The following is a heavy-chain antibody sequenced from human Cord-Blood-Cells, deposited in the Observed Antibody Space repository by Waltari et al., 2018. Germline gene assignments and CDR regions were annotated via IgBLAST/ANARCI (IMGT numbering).Heavy chain of an antibody. V-gene: IGHV3-30-3*01. J-gene: IGHJ6*02. Sequence: QVQLVESGGGVVQPGRSLRLSCAASGFTFSSYAMHWVRQAPGKGLEWVAVISYDGSNKYYADSVKGRFTISRDNSKNTLYLQMNSLRAEDTAVYYCATLWFRELYYYYGMDVWGQGTTVTVSS. CDR1: GFTFSSYA. D-gene: IGHD3-10*01. CDR3: ATLWFRELYYYYGMDV. CDR2: ISYDGSNK.